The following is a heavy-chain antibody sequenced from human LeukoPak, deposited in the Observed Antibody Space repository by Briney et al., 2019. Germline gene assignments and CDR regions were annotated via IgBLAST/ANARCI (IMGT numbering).Heavy chain of an antibody. V-gene: IGHV4-4*07. Sequence: SETLSLTCTISGGSISSYYWSWIRQPAAKGLECIGRTYSSVSTHYNPSLKSRVTMSVDTSKNQFSLRVYYVTAADTAVYYCARTSATGGTYFDYWGHGTLVTVSS. CDR3: ARTSATGGTYFDY. CDR2: TYSSVST. J-gene: IGHJ4*01. CDR1: GGSISSYY. D-gene: IGHD1-26*01.